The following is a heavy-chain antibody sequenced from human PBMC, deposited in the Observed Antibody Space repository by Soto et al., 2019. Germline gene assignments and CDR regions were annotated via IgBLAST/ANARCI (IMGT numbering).Heavy chain of an antibody. V-gene: IGHV1-69*01. CDR3: AREAVVPAAPYYYYYYGMDV. Sequence: SVKVTCKASVANFSSYAISWVRQAPGQGLEWMGGIIPIFGTANYAQKFQGRVTITADESTSTAYMELSSLRSEDTAVYYCAREAVVPAAPYYYYYYGMDVWGQGTPVTVSS. J-gene: IGHJ6*02. CDR1: VANFSSYA. D-gene: IGHD2-2*01. CDR2: IIPIFGTA.